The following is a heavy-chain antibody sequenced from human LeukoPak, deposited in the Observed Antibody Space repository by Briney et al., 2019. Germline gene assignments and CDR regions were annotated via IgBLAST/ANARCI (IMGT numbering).Heavy chain of an antibody. CDR2: ISYSGTN. V-gene: IGHV4-39*01. D-gene: IGHD7-27*01. CDR1: GGPVSSSSYY. Sequence: SETLSLTCTVSGGPVSSSSYYWGWIRQPPGKGLEWIGSISYSGTNYNNPSLKSRVSMSIDTSKNQFSVKLTSVTAADTAMYYCASLGTLRSWGQGTLVTVSS. CDR3: ASLGTLRS. J-gene: IGHJ5*02.